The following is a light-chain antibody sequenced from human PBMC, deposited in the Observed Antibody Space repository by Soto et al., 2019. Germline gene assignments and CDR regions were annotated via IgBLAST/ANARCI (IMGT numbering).Light chain of an antibody. V-gene: IGKV3D-20*02. Sequence: DIVLTQSPGTLSLSPGERATLSCRASQSVSSSYLAWYQQRPGQAPRLLIYGASSRATGIPARFSGSGSGTDFTLTISSLEPEDFAVYYCHQRSNWPLTFGGGTKVDIK. CDR3: HQRSNWPLT. CDR2: GAS. J-gene: IGKJ4*01. CDR1: QSVSSSY.